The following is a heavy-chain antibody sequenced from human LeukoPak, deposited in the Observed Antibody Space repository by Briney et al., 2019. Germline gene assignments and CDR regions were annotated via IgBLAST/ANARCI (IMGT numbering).Heavy chain of an antibody. CDR3: ATSYCSGGSCYSWTWNY. J-gene: IGHJ4*02. CDR2: IKEDGSEK. D-gene: IGHD2-15*01. CDR1: GFTFSSYW. Sequence: GGSLGLSCAGSGFTFSSYWMSWVRQAPGKGLEWVANIKEDGSEKYYVDSVKGRFTISRDNAKNSLYLQMNSLRAEDTAVYYCATSYCSGGSCYSWTWNYWGQGTLVTVSS. V-gene: IGHV3-7*01.